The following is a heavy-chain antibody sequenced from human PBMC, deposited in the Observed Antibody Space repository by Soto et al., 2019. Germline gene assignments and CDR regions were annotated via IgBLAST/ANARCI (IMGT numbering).Heavy chain of an antibody. CDR3: AKGSTYDYYYYMDV. D-gene: IGHD6-6*01. CDR1: GMTFSSYA. Sequence: EELLLESGGGLVQPGGSLRLSCATSGMTFSSYAMSWVRQAPGKGLEYVSSISNSGDSAYYSDSVYGRFTISRDNSKNTLSLQMNSLRAEDTAVYYCAKGSTYDYYYYMDVWGTGTTVTVSS. J-gene: IGHJ6*03. V-gene: IGHV3-23*01. CDR2: ISNSGDSA.